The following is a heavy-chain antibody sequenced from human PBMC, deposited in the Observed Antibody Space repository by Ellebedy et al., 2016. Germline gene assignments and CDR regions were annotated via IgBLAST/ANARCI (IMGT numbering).Heavy chain of an antibody. CDR3: VGGGTNFDY. CDR1: GFTLTNHW. V-gene: IGHV3-7*04. Sequence: GGSLRLSCAASGFTLTNHWMSWVRQAPGKGLEWVANIKQEGNTKYYVDSVKGRFTISRDNAKNSLYLQMDSLRVEDTAVYYCVGGGTNFDYWGQGTLVTVSS. J-gene: IGHJ4*02. CDR2: IKQEGNTK.